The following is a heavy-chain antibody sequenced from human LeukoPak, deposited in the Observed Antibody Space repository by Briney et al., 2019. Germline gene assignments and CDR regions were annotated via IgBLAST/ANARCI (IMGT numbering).Heavy chain of an antibody. CDR2: INPSGGST. D-gene: IGHD4-23*01. CDR1: GYTFTSYY. V-gene: IGHV1-46*01. J-gene: IGHJ3*02. Sequence: GASVKVSCKASGYTFTSYYMHWVRQAPGQGLEWMGIINPSGGSTSYAQKFQGRVTTTRDTSTCTVYMELSSLRSEDTAVYYCARTITVTTVVADAFDIWGQGTMVTVSS. CDR3: ARTITVTTVVADAFDI.